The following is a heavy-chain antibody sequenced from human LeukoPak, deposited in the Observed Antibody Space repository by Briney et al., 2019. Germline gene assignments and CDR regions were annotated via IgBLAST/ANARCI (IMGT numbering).Heavy chain of an antibody. Sequence: ASVKVSCKASAYTLTGYYMHWVRQAPGQGLEWMGWINPNSGGTNYAQKFQGRVTMTRDTSISTAYMELSRLRSDDTAVYYCARAGYSSSSHYYYMDVWGKGTTVTVSS. CDR3: ARAGYSSSSHYYYMDV. CDR2: INPNSGGT. J-gene: IGHJ6*03. V-gene: IGHV1-2*02. D-gene: IGHD6-13*01. CDR1: AYTLTGYY.